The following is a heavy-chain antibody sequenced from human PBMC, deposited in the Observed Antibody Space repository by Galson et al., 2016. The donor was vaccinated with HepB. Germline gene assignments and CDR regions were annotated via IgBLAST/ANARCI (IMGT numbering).Heavy chain of an antibody. CDR3: ARERGACGGGSCYREHFQH. CDR1: GFSFSSYS. D-gene: IGHD2-15*01. CDR2: ISSSSSYI. J-gene: IGHJ1*01. Sequence: SLRLSCAASGFSFSSYSMNWVRQAPGKGLEWVSSISSSSSYIYYADSVKGRFTISRDNAKKSLYLQMNSLRAEDTAVYYCARERGACGGGSCYREHFQHWGQGTLVTVSS. V-gene: IGHV3-21*01.